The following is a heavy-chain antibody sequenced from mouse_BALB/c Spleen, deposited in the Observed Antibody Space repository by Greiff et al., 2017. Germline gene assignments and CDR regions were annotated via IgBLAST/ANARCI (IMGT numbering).Heavy chain of an antibody. CDR3: ARNYYDYFDY. J-gene: IGHJ2*01. D-gene: IGHD2-4*01. Sequence: EVKLMESGGGLVQPGGSRKLSCAASGFTFSSFGMHWVRQAPEKGLEWVAYISSGSSTIYYADTVKGRFTISRDNPKNTLFLQMTSLRSEDTAMYYCARNYYDYFDYWGQGTTLTVSS. CDR2: ISSGSSTI. CDR1: GFTFSSFG. V-gene: IGHV5-17*02.